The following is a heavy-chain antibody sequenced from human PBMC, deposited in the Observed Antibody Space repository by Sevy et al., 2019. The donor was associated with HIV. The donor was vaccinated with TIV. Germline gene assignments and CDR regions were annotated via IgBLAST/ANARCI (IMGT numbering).Heavy chain of an antibody. V-gene: IGHV3-30-3*01. J-gene: IGHJ3*02. CDR2: ISYDGSNK. CDR3: ARDGDS. Sequence: GGSLRLSCAASGFTFSSYAMHWVRQAPGKGLEWVAVISYDGSNKDYADSVKGRFTISRDNSKNTLYLQMNSLRAEDTAVYYCARDGDSWGQGTMVTVSS. CDR1: GFTFSSYA.